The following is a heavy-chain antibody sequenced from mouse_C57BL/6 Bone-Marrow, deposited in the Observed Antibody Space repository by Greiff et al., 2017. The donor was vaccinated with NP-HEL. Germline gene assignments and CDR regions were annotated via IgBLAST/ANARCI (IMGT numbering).Heavy chain of an antibody. J-gene: IGHJ2*01. CDR3: ARELIYYDYDGYYFDY. V-gene: IGHV1-69*01. CDR1: GYTFTSYW. D-gene: IGHD2-4*01. CDR2: IDPSGSCT. Sequence: QVQLQQPGAELVMPGASVKLSCKASGYTFTSYWMHWVKQRPGQGLEWIGEIDPSGSCTNYNQKFKGKSPLTVDKSSSTAYRQLSSLTSEDAAVYYLARELIYYDYDGYYFDYWGQGTTLTVSS.